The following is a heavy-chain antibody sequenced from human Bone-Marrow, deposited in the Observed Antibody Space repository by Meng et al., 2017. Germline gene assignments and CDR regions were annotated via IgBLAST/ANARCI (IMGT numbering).Heavy chain of an antibody. CDR3: ARVRTTVTPLNAFDI. CDR1: GCTFSSYS. CDR2: ISSSSSYI. Sequence: GESLKISCAASGCTFSSYSMNWVRQAPGKGLEWVSSISSSSSYIYYADSMKGRFTTSRDNAKNSLYLQMNSLRAEDAAVYYCARVRTTVTPLNAFDIWGQGTMVTVSS. D-gene: IGHD4-17*01. V-gene: IGHV3-21*01. J-gene: IGHJ3*02.